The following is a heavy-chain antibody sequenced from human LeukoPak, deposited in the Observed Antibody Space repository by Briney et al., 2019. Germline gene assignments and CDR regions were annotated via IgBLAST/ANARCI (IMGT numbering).Heavy chain of an antibody. D-gene: IGHD3-22*01. CDR3: AKGARYYYDSSGYYSGLFFDY. V-gene: IGHV3-53*01. J-gene: IGHJ4*02. Sequence: PGGSLRLSCVISGFTISNSYMTWVRQAPGKGLEWVSLIQAGGHTYYADSVKGRFTISRDNSKNTLYLQMNSLRAEDTAVYYCAKGARYYYDSSGYYSGLFFDYWGQGTLVTVSS. CDR2: IQAGGHT. CDR1: GFTISNSY.